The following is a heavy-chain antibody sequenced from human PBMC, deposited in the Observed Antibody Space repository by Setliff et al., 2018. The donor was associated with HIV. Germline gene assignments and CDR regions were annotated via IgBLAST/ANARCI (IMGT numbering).Heavy chain of an antibody. D-gene: IGHD2-8*01. J-gene: IGHJ3*01. V-gene: IGHV1-69*13. CDR1: GGTFNTCA. CDR2: IIPIFNIA. CDR3: ASPHGYCPDGSCSLVGAFDF. Sequence: GASVKVSCKASGGTFNTCAMNWVRQAPGQGLEWMGHIIPIFNIANYAQKFQDRITITADESTSTAYMELSSLRSEDTAVYYCASPHGYCPDGSCSLVGAFDFWGQGTMVTVSS.